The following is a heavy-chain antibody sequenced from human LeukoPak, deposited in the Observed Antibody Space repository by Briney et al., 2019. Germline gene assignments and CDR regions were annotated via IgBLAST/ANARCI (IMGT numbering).Heavy chain of an antibody. CDR1: GGSFSGYY. J-gene: IGHJ6*02. CDR2: INHSGST. D-gene: IGHD1-14*01. CDR3: ARTTPDYYYGMDV. Sequence: SETLSPTCAVYGGSFSGYYWSWIRQPPGKGLEWIGEINHSGSTNYNPSLKSRVTISVDTSKNQFSLKLSSVTAADTAVYYCARTTPDYYYGMDVWGQGTTVTVSS. V-gene: IGHV4-34*01.